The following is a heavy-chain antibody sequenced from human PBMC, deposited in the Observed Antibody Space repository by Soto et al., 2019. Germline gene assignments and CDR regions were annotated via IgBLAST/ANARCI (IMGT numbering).Heavy chain of an antibody. V-gene: IGHV1-18*01. J-gene: IGHJ6*02. CDR1: GYTFTSYG. CDR2: ISAYNGNT. CDR3: ARLSSGRTLIYNYYYGMDV. D-gene: IGHD6-19*01. Sequence: QVQLVQSGAEVKKPGASVKVSCKASGYTFTSYGISWVRQAPGQGLEWMGWISAYNGNTNYAQKLQGRVTMTTDTSTSTAYMELRSLRSDDTAVYYCARLSSGRTLIYNYYYGMDVWGQGTTVTVSS.